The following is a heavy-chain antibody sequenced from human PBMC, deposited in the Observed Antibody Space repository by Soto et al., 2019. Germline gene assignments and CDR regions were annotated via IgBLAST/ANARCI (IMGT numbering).Heavy chain of an antibody. CDR3: ARVGYYDSSGYIFDY. Sequence: QVQLQESGPGLVKPSQTLSLTCTVSGGSISSGGYYWSWIHQHPGKGLERIGYIYYSGSTYYNPSLKSRVTISVDTSKNQFSLKLSSVTAADTAVYYCARVGYYDSSGYIFDYWGQGTLVTVSS. D-gene: IGHD3-22*01. J-gene: IGHJ4*02. CDR2: IYYSGST. CDR1: GGSISSGGYY. V-gene: IGHV4-31*03.